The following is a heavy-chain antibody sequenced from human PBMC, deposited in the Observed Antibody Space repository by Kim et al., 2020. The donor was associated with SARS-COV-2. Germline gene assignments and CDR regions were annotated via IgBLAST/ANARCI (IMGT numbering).Heavy chain of an antibody. D-gene: IGHD6-19*01. V-gene: IGHV3-43*02. CDR1: GFTFADSV. CDR2: VSGDGGTT. J-gene: IGHJ4*02. Sequence: GGSLRLSCAASGFTFADSVMHWVRQVPGKGLEWVALVSGDGGTTYYADSVKVRFTISRDNSKDPLYLQMNSLRADDTAFYYCSKASGWLPRYWGQGTLVTVSS. CDR3: SKASGWLPRY.